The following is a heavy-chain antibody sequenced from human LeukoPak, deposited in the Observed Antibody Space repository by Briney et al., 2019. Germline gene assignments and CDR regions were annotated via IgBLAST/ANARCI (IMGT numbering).Heavy chain of an antibody. V-gene: IGHV4-61*02. CDR2: INTSGTT. CDR1: AGSISSDSYY. CDR3: ARGVGAYYMDV. J-gene: IGHJ6*03. D-gene: IGHD1-26*01. Sequence: SETLSLTCTVSAGSISSDSYYWGWIRQPAGKGLEWIGRINTSGTTNYNPSLKSRVTMSIDTSKNQFSLKLSSVTAADTAVYYCARGVGAYYMDVWGKGTTVTISS.